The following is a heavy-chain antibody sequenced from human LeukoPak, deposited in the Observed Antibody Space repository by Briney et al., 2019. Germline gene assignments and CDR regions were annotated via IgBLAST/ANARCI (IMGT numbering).Heavy chain of an antibody. CDR3: ARVRLNAFDI. V-gene: IGHV1-2*02. CDR1: GYTLTGYY. CDR2: INPDSGGT. J-gene: IGHJ3*02. D-gene: IGHD3-16*01. Sequence: GASVKVSCKASGYTLTGYYIHWVRQAPGQGLEWMGWINPDSGGTKYAQKFQGRVTMTRDTSISTAYMELSRLRSDDTAVYYCARVRLNAFDIWGQGTMVIVSS.